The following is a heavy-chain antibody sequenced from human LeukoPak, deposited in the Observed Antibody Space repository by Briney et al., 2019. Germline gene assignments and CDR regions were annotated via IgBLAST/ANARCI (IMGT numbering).Heavy chain of an antibody. CDR2: IKQDGSEK. D-gene: IGHD6-13*01. Sequence: GGSLTLSCDPSTFSFNTYWMGWVRQAEGEGLGWVVNIKQDGSEKYYVDSVKGRFTISRDNAKNSLYLQMNSLRAEDTAMYYCARDSAGNDYWGQGTLVTVSS. J-gene: IGHJ4*02. V-gene: IGHV3-7*01. CDR3: ARDSAGNDY. CDR1: TFSFNTYW.